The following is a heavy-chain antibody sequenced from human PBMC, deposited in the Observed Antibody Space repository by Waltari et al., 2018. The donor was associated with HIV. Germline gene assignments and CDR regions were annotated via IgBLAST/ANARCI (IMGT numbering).Heavy chain of an antibody. Sequence: EVQLVASGGGLVQPGGSLSLSCADSVFSVRYNYIHSVRLAPGKGLQWGSVLYNEGRTQYIDSVKGRLTIFRDNSKNALYLQMNSLRVDDTAVYYCARMKRSYGSGQARYFYFGMDVWGQGTTVIVSS. V-gene: IGHV3-53*01. D-gene: IGHD3-10*01. CDR1: VFSVRYNY. CDR3: ARMKRSYGSGQARYFYFGMDV. J-gene: IGHJ6*02. CDR2: LYNEGRT.